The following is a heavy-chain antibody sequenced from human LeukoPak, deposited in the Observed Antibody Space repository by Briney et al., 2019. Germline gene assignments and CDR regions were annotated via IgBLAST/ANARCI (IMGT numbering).Heavy chain of an antibody. CDR3: ARGWDYFDY. D-gene: IGHD1-26*01. J-gene: IGHJ4*02. CDR1: GGSISSYY. CDR2: IYYSGST. Sequence: SSETLPLTCTVSGGSISSYYWSWIRQPPGKGLEWIGYIYYSGSTNYNPSLESRVTISGDTSKNQISLKLSSVTAADTAVYYCARGWDYFDYWGQGTLVTVSS. V-gene: IGHV4-59*01.